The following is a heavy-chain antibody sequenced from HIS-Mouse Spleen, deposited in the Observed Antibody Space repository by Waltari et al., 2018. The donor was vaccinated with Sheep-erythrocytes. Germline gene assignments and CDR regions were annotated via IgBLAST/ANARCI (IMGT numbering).Heavy chain of an antibody. CDR2: IKSKTEGGTT. Sequence: EVQLVESGGGLVKPGGSLRLSCAASGFTFSNAWMGWVRQAPGKGLEWVGRIKSKTEGGTTDYAAPVKGRFTISRDDSKNTLYLQMNSLKTEDTAVYYCTTIRDYWGQGTLVTVSS. J-gene: IGHJ4*02. V-gene: IGHV3-15*01. CDR1: GFTFSNAW. CDR3: TTIRDY.